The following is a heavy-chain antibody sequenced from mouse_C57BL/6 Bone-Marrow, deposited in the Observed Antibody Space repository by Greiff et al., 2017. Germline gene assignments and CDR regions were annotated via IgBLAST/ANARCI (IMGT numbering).Heavy chain of an antibody. CDR2: IYPRDGST. J-gene: IGHJ2*01. Sequence: QVQLQQSGPELVKPGASVKLSCKASGYTFTSYDINWVKQRPGQGLEWIGWIYPRDGSTKYNQKFKDKATLTADKSSSTAYMQLSSLTYEDSAVFYCATTVWGYWGQGTPLTVSS. D-gene: IGHD1-1*01. CDR3: ATTVWGY. V-gene: IGHV1-85*01. CDR1: GYTFTSYD.